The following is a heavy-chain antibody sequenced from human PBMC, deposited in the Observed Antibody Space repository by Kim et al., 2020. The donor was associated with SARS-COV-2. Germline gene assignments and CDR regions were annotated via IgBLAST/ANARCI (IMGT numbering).Heavy chain of an antibody. CDR2: ISSSSSYI. CDR1: GFTFSSYS. Sequence: GGSLRLSCAASGFTFSSYSMNWVRQAPGKGLEWVSSISSSSSYIYYADSVKGRFTISRDNAKNSLYLQMNSLRAEDTAVYYCARDYSSSWYGVRMTFDYWGQGTLVTVSS. V-gene: IGHV3-21*01. J-gene: IGHJ4*02. D-gene: IGHD6-13*01. CDR3: ARDYSSSWYGVRMTFDY.